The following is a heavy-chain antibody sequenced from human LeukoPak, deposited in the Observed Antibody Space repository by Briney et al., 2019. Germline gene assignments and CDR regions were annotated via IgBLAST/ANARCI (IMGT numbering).Heavy chain of an antibody. V-gene: IGHV4-59*12. CDR3: ARDDTVYMYYYGSGSGPLYGMDV. CDR2: IYYSGST. CDR1: GGSISSYY. D-gene: IGHD3-10*01. J-gene: IGHJ6*02. Sequence: PSETLSLTCTVSGGSISSYYWSWIRQPPGKGLEWIGYIYYSGSTNYNPSLKSRVTISVDTSKNQFSLKLSSVTAADTAVYYCARDDTVYMYYYGSGSGPLYGMDVWGQGTTVTVSS.